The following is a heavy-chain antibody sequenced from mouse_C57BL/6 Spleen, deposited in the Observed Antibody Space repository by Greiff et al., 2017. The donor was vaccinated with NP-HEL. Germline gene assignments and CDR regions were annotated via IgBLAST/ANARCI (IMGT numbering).Heavy chain of an antibody. CDR2: IRNKANGYTT. J-gene: IGHJ4*01. D-gene: IGHD2-5*01. CDR1: GFTFTDYY. CDR3: ARPLYSNYDYAMDY. Sequence: EVQLVESGGGLVQPGGSLSLSCAASGFTFTDYYMSWVRQPPGKALEWLGFIRNKANGYTTEYSASVKGRFTISRDNSQSILYLQMNALRAEDSATYYCARPLYSNYDYAMDYWGQGTSVTVSS. V-gene: IGHV7-3*01.